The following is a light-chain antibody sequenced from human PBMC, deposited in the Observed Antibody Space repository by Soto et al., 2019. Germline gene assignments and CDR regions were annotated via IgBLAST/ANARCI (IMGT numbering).Light chain of an antibody. CDR3: QQYNRYQGT. V-gene: IGKV1-5*03. Sequence: DIQMTQSPSTLSASVGDRVTITCRASQSISSWLAWYQQKPGKAPKLLIYKASSLESGVPSRFSGSGSGTEFTLTISSLQPDDFATYYCQQYNRYQGTFGQGTKVEIK. CDR2: KAS. CDR1: QSISSW. J-gene: IGKJ1*01.